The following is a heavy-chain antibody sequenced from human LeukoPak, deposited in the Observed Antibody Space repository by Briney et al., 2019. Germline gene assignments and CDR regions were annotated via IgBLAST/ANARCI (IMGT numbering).Heavy chain of an antibody. V-gene: IGHV3-64*01. D-gene: IGHD1-26*01. J-gene: IGHJ4*02. CDR1: GFTFSSYA. CDR2: ISSNGGST. Sequence: GGSLRLSCAASGFTFSSYAMHWVRQAPGKGLEYVSAISSNGGSTYYANSVKGRFTISRDNSKNTLYLQMGSLRAEDMAVYYCARDQTVGATSLDYWGQGTLVTVSS. CDR3: ARDQTVGATSLDY.